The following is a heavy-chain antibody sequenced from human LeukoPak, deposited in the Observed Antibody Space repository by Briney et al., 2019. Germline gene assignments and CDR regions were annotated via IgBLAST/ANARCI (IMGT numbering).Heavy chain of an antibody. CDR2: IYPGDSGT. CDR1: GYSFTSYW. CDR3: ARHSAAGNYGMDV. Sequence: GESLKISCKGSGYSFTSYWIGWVRQMPGKGLEWMGIIYPGDSGTRYSPSFQGQVTISADKSISTAYLQWSSLKASDTAMYYCARHSAAGNYGMDVWGQGTTVTVSS. D-gene: IGHD6-13*01. J-gene: IGHJ6*02. V-gene: IGHV5-51*01.